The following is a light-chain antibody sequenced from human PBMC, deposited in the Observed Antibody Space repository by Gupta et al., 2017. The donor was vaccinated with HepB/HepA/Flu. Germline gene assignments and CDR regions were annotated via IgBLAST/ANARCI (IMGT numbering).Light chain of an antibody. V-gene: IGLV1-40*01. J-gene: IGLJ3*02. CDR1: SSNIWTGYD. CDR3: QSADSSRSAWV. Sequence: QSVLTQPPSVSGAPGQRVTTSCTGRSSNIWTGYDVHWYQQLPGADPKLLIYGSINRPSGVPDRFSGSKPGTTASLATTGLQAEDEADYYCQSADSSRSAWVFGGGTKLTVL. CDR2: GSI.